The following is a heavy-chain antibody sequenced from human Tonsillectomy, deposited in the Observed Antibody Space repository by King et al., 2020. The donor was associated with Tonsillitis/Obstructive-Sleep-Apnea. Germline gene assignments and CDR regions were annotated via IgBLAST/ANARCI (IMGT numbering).Heavy chain of an antibody. CDR1: GFTFSSYW. CDR2: INSDGSST. D-gene: IGHD2-2*02. J-gene: IGHJ4*02. Sequence: VQLVESGGGLVQPGGSLRLSCAASGFTFSSYWMHWVRQAPGKGLVWVSRINSDGSSTSSADSVKGRFTISRDNAKNTLFLQMSSLRAEDTAVYYCARRVVPAAIGEHFDYWGQGTLVTVSS. V-gene: IGHV3-74*01. CDR3: ARRVVPAAIGEHFDY.